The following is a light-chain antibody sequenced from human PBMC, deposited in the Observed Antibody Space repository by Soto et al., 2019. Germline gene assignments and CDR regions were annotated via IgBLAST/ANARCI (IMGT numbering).Light chain of an antibody. CDR1: QSVRSN. J-gene: IGKJ1*01. CDR2: DAT. CDR3: QHYNSYSEA. Sequence: IVMTHFPATLSVFPCERANLSLSASQSVRSNLDRYQQKPGQAPRLLLYDATTRATGIPARFSGSGSGTEFTLTISSLQPDDFATYYCQHYNSYSEAFGQGTKVDI. V-gene: IGKV3-15*01.